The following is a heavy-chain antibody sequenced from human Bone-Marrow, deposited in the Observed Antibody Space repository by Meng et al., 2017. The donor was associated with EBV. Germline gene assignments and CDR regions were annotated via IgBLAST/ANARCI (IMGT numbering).Heavy chain of an antibody. CDR1: GVSVNSGTYH. J-gene: IGHJ4*02. D-gene: IGHD2/OR15-2a*01. V-gene: IGHV4-61*01. Sequence: QVQMQESGPGRGKPSETLSLTCVVSGVSVNSGTYHWSWIRQSPGKGLEWIGYIYDTGTTIYNPSLNSRVTILLETSKNQFFLRLHSVTTADTAVYYCAKSRSSTPGIVDDWGQGTLVTVSS. CDR3: AKSRSSTPGIVDD. CDR2: IYDTGTT.